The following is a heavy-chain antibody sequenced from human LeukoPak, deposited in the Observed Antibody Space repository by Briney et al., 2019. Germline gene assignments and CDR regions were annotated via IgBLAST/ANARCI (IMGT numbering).Heavy chain of an antibody. CDR1: GFTFSRYG. Sequence: GGSLRLSCVASGFTFSRYGMHWVRQAPGKGLEWVAIIWYDGSNKYYADSVKGRFTVSRDTSKNTLYLQMDSLRAEDTAVYYCASGDTTGYSGDAFNIWGQGTMVTVSS. D-gene: IGHD3-22*01. J-gene: IGHJ3*02. CDR3: ASGDTTGYSGDAFNI. V-gene: IGHV3-33*03. CDR2: IWYDGSNK.